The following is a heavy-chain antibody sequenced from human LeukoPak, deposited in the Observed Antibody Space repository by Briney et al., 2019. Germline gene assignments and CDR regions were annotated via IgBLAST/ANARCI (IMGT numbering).Heavy chain of an antibody. CDR1: GFTFSSDT. D-gene: IGHD2-15*01. Sequence: GGSLRLSCAPSGFTFSSDTMSWVRQAPGKGLERVSSIISSSSYIYYADQVKGRFTISRDNAKNSLYLQMNSLRAEETAVYFCARGCSGFIRGYYYYYMDVWGKGATVTVAS. CDR2: IISSSSYI. CDR3: ARGCSGFIRGYYYYYMDV. V-gene: IGHV3-21*01. J-gene: IGHJ6*03.